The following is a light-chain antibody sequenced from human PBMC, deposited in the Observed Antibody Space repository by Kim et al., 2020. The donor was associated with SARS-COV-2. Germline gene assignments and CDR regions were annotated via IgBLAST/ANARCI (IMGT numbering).Light chain of an antibody. CDR3: QACDTSTVV. V-gene: IGLV3-1*01. CDR1: KLGNKY. J-gene: IGLJ2*01. CDR2: QDN. Sequence: SYELTQSPSVSVSPGQTASFTCSGDKLGNKYAHWYQQKPGQSPVVVIYQDNKRPSGIPERFSGSNSGNTATLTISGTQATDEADYYCQACDTSTVVFGGGTQLTVL.